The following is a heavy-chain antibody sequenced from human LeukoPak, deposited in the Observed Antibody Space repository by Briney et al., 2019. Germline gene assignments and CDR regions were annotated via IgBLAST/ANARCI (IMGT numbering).Heavy chain of an antibody. V-gene: IGHV5-51*01. CDR2: IYPADSDT. CDR1: GYSFTNYW. J-gene: IGHJ4*02. CDR3: ARVGSTYGSSDY. D-gene: IGHD2-15*01. Sequence: GESLKISCKGSGYSFTNYWIGWVRQMPGKGLERMGIIYPADSDTRYSPSFQGHVTISADKSISTAYLQWSSLKASDTAMYYCARVGSTYGSSDYWGQGTLVTVSS.